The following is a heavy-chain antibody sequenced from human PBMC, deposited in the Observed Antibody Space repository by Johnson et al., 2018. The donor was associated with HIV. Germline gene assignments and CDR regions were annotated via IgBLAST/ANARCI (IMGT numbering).Heavy chain of an antibody. V-gene: IGHV3-74*02. CDR3: AKVDCGGDTCAGYDPFDL. Sequence: VQLVESGGGVVQPGRSLRLSCVGSGFTFSTNWMHWVRQAPGKGLVWVSRINSDGSSTSYADSVKGRFTISRDNAKNTLYLQMNSLRVEDTAVYYCAKVDCGGDTCAGYDPFDLWGQGTLVTVSS. D-gene: IGHD2-21*01. CDR2: INSDGSST. J-gene: IGHJ3*01. CDR1: GFTFSTNW.